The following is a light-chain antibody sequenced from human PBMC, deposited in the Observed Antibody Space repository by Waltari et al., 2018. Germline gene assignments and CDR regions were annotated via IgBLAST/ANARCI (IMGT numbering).Light chain of an antibody. J-gene: IGLJ3*02. CDR1: RSYVGGYNY. V-gene: IGLV2-14*01. Sequence: QSALTQPASVSGSPGQSITISCSGTRSYVGGYNYVSWYQQHPDKVPKLIIFEVSHRPSGVSDRFSVSKSGNTASLTISGLQTEDEVNYYCSSYTASSTGVFGGGTTLTVL. CDR3: SSYTASSTGV. CDR2: EVS.